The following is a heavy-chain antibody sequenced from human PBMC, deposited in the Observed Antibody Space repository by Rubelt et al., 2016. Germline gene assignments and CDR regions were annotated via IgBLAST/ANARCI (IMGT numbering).Heavy chain of an antibody. V-gene: IGHV3-7*01. CDR1: GFTFSSYW. CDR3: ATPMVNDYGDPTDAFDI. Sequence: GSLRLSCAASGFTFSSYWMSWVRQAPGKGLEWVANIKQDGSEKYYVDSVKGRFTISRDNAKNSLYLQMNSLRAEDTAVYYCATPMVNDYGDPTDAFDIWGQGTMATVSS. CDR2: IKQDGSEK. D-gene: IGHD4-17*01. J-gene: IGHJ3*02.